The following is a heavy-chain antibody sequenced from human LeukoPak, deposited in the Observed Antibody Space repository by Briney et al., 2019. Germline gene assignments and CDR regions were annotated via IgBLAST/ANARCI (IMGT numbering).Heavy chain of an antibody. V-gene: IGHV3-23*01. CDR1: GFTFSRYA. CDR3: AKDPPIEVVPAA. Sequence: GGSLRLSCAASGFTFSRYAMSWVRQAPGKGLEWVSGISGGAGSTYYADSVKGRFTISRDNSKNTLYLQMNSLRAEDTAVYYCAKDPPIEVVPAAWGQGTLVTVSS. D-gene: IGHD2-2*01. J-gene: IGHJ5*02. CDR2: ISGGAGST.